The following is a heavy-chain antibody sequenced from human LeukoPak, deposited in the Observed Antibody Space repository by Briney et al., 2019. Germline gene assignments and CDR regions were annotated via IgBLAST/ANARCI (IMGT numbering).Heavy chain of an antibody. Sequence: GGSLRLSCAASGFTFSSYAMSWVRQAPGKGLEWVSAVSGSGGTTYYADSVKGRFTISRDNSKNTLYLQMNSLRAEDTAVYYCAKDGYDSSGYRQYYFDYWGQGTLVTVSS. V-gene: IGHV3-23*01. CDR1: GFTFSSYA. J-gene: IGHJ4*02. CDR2: VSGSGGTT. D-gene: IGHD3-22*01. CDR3: AKDGYDSSGYRQYYFDY.